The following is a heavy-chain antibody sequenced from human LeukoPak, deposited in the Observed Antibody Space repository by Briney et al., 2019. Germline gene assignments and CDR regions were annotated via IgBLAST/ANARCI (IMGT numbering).Heavy chain of an antibody. D-gene: IGHD3-10*01. J-gene: IGHJ4*02. V-gene: IGHV3-7*01. CDR3: ARAAQEWFGELGFDQ. Sequence: GGSLRLSCAASGFSFGRYWMSWVRQAPGKGREGVANIKQDGSEKNYVESVKGRFTISRDNAKNSLYLQTNSLRAEDTAVYYCARAAQEWFGELGFDQWGQGTLVTVSS. CDR1: GFSFGRYW. CDR2: IKQDGSEK.